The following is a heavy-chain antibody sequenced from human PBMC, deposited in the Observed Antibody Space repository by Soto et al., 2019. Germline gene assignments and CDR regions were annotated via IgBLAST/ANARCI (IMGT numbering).Heavy chain of an antibody. Sequence: LRLSCAASGFTFDDYAMHWVRQAPGKGLEWVSGISWNSGSIGYADSVKGRFTISRDNAKNSLYLQMNSLRAEDTALYYCAKSYDSSGYHPEYYFDYWGQGTLVTVSS. D-gene: IGHD3-22*01. V-gene: IGHV3-9*01. J-gene: IGHJ4*02. CDR3: AKSYDSSGYHPEYYFDY. CDR1: GFTFDDYA. CDR2: ISWNSGSI.